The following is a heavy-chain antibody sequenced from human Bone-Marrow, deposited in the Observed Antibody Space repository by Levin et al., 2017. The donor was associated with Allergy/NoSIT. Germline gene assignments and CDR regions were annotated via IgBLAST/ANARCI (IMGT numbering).Heavy chain of an antibody. CDR1: GLNFNNYG. CDR3: AARVFDY. CDR2: ISGGGNDG. V-gene: IGHV3-30*03. J-gene: IGHJ4*02. Sequence: GGSPRLSCAVSGLNFNNYGMNWVRQAPGKGLEWVALISGGGNDGYYADSVRGRFTISRDNSKNTLYLQMNSLRPDDTAVYYCAARVFDYWGQGTLVAVSS.